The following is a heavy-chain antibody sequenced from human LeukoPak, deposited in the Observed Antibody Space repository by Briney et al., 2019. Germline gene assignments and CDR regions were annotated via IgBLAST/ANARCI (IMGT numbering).Heavy chain of an antibody. CDR2: IKSKTDGGTT. J-gene: IGHJ3*02. Sequence: KPGGSLRLSCAASGFTFSNAWMSWVRQAPGKGLEWVGRIKSKTDGGTTDYAAPVKGRFTISRDDSKNTLYLQMNSLKTEDTAVYYCRGWVTSGAFDIWGQGTMVTVSS. CDR3: RGWVTSGAFDI. CDR1: GFTFSNAW. D-gene: IGHD2-21*02. V-gene: IGHV3-15*01.